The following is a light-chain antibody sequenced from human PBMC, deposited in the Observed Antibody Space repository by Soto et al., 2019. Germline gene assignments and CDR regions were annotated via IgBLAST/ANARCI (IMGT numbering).Light chain of an antibody. CDR3: CSDAGSSTSWV. J-gene: IGLJ3*02. Sequence: QSALTQPASVSGSPGQSITISCTGTSSDAGNYNFVSWYQQHPGKAPKVIIYEDSTRPSGVSNRISGSKSGNTASLTISGLQAEDEADYYCCSDAGSSTSWVFGGGTQLTVL. CDR1: SSDAGNYNF. V-gene: IGLV2-23*01. CDR2: EDS.